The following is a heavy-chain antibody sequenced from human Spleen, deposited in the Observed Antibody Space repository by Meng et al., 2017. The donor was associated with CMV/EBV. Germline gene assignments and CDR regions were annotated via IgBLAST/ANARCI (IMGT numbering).Heavy chain of an antibody. V-gene: IGHV3-11*05. J-gene: IGHJ4*02. CDR1: GFTFSDYY. CDR3: ASEGYDFWSGYYGL. CDR2: ISSSSSYT. D-gene: IGHD3-3*01. Sequence: GRLVESGGGLVKPAWSLRLSCAASGFTFSDYYMSWIRQAPGKGLEWFSYISSSSSYTNYADSVKGRFTISRDNAKNSLYLQMNSLRAEDTAVYYCASEGYDFWSGYYGLWGQGTLVTVSS.